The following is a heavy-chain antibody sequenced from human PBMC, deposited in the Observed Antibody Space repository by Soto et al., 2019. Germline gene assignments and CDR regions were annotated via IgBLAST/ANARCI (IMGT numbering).Heavy chain of an antibody. CDR1: GGSISSSSYY. Sequence: SETLSLTCTVSGGSISSSSYYWGWLRQPPGRGLEWVGSIYYSGSTYYNPSLKRRVTTSVDTYKNLFSLKLCAMTAADTAVYYCATHAGVWGSSRDPTTRDYCGQRTLVTVSS. CDR3: ATHAGVWGSSRDPTTRDY. CDR2: IYYSGST. V-gene: IGHV4-39*01. J-gene: IGHJ4*02. D-gene: IGHD3-16*02.